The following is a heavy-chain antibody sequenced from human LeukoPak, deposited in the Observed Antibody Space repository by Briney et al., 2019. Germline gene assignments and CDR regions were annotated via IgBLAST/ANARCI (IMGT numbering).Heavy chain of an antibody. CDR1: GYTFTDYY. J-gene: IGHJ2*01. CDR2: INPNSGST. V-gene: IGHV1-2*02. Sequence: AASVKVSCKASGYTFTDYYMHWVRQAPGQGLEWMGWINPNSGSTDYAQKFQGRVSMNRDSSTVYMQLTRLRSDDTAVYFCARAPEGRFYDSSGYVGWYFDLWGRGTLVTVSS. D-gene: IGHD3-22*01. CDR3: ARAPEGRFYDSSGYVGWYFDL.